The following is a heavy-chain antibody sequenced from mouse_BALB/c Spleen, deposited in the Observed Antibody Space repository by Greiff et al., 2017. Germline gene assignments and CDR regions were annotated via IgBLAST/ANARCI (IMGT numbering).Heavy chain of an antibody. V-gene: IGHV5-6-5*01. J-gene: IGHJ4*01. CDR3: AREITTQNDAMDY. Sequence: EVNVVESGGGLVKPGGSLKLSCAASGFTFSSYAMSWVRQTPEKRLEWVASISSGGSTYYPDSVKGRFTISRDNARNILYLQMSSLRSEDTAMYYCAREITTQNDAMDYWGQGTSVTVSS. D-gene: IGHD2-4*01. CDR2: ISSGGST. CDR1: GFTFSSYA.